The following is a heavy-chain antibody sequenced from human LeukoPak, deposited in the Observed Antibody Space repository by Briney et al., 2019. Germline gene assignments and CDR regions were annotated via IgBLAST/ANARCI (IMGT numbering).Heavy chain of an antibody. CDR2: INHSGST. D-gene: IGHD3-10*01. V-gene: IGHV4-34*01. CDR1: GGSFSGYY. J-gene: IGHJ4*02. Sequence: SSETLSLTCAVYGGSFSGYYWSWIRQPPGKGLEWIGEINHSGSTNYNPSLKSRVTISVDTSENQFSLKLSSVTAADTAVYYCARDGLLREASRFDYWGQGTLVTVSS. CDR3: ARDGLLREASRFDY.